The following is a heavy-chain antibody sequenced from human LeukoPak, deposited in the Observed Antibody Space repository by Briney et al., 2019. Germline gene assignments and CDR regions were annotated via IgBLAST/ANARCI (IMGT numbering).Heavy chain of an antibody. J-gene: IGHJ1*01. CDR1: GFTFSSYW. V-gene: IGHV3-7*01. D-gene: IGHD5-24*01. Sequence: GGSPRLSCAASGFTFSSYWMSWVRQAPGKGLEWVANIKQDGSVKYYVDSVKGRFTISRDNAKNSLFLQMNSLRDEDTAVYYCVRDDWSYSYTYFQHWGQGTLVTVSS. CDR3: VRDDWSYSYTYFQH. CDR2: IKQDGSVK.